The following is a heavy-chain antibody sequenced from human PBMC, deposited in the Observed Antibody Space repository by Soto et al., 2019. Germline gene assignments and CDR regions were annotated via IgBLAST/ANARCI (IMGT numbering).Heavy chain of an antibody. D-gene: IGHD1-26*01. V-gene: IGHV3-23*01. CDR2: LSGSGATT. CDR1: GFTFDSYA. CDR3: AKDAKGASAPYFFDD. Sequence: GGSLRLSCAASGFTFDSYAMSWVRQAPGKGLEWVSGLSGSGATTHYADSVKGRFTISRDNSKNMVYLQLNNVRAEDTAVYFCAKDAKGASAPYFFDDWGQGTLVTVSS. J-gene: IGHJ4*02.